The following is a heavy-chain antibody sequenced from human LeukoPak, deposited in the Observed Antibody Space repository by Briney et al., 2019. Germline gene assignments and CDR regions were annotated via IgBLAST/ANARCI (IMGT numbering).Heavy chain of an antibody. Sequence: GGTLRLFCAASGFTFSSYGMSWVRQAPGKGLEWVSAISGSGGSTYYADSVKGRFTISRDNSKNTLYLQMNSLRAEDTAVYYCAKASYSSTSLTDYWGQGTLVTVSS. V-gene: IGHV3-23*01. CDR2: ISGSGGST. CDR1: GFTFSSYG. J-gene: IGHJ4*02. D-gene: IGHD6-13*01. CDR3: AKASYSSTSLTDY.